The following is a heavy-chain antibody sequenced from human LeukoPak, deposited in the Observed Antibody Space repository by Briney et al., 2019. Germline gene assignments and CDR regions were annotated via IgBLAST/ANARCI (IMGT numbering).Heavy chain of an antibody. Sequence: SETLSLTCTVSGGSISSDYWSWIRQPPGKALEWIGNIYHSGGTNYNPSLKSRVTISVDTSKTKFSLKLSSVTAAHTAVYYCARQGRNRDFCSSISCHYFDFWGQGALATVSS. CDR1: GGSISSDY. D-gene: IGHD2-2*01. J-gene: IGHJ4*02. V-gene: IGHV4-59*08. CDR3: ARQGRNRDFCSSISCHYFDF. CDR2: IYHSGGT.